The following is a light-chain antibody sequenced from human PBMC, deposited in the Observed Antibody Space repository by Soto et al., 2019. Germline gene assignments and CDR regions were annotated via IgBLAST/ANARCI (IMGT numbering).Light chain of an antibody. J-gene: IGKJ1*01. CDR1: QSVFSS. CDR3: QQYHSWPA. Sequence: EIVMTQSPSALSGSPGERATLSCRASQSVFSSLAWYQQRPGQAPRLLIYGSATRATGIPDRFSGSGSGPEFTLTISSLQSEDSAVYYCQQYHSWPAFGQGTKVDIK. V-gene: IGKV3-15*01. CDR2: GSA.